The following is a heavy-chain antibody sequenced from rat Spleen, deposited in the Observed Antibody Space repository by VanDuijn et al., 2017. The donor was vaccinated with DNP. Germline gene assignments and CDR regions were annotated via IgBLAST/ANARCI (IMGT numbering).Heavy chain of an antibody. V-gene: IGHV5-19*01. CDR2: ISPSGGRT. CDR1: GFTFRNFG. J-gene: IGHJ3*01. Sequence: EVQLVESGGGLVQPGRSLKLSCAASGFTFRNFGMHWVRQAPTKGLEWVASISPSGGRTYYRDSVKGRFTVSRDNTKSSLYLQMDSLRSEDTATYYCTRPKYGGYEDWFAYWGQGTLVTVSS. D-gene: IGHD1-11*01. CDR3: TRPKYGGYEDWFAY.